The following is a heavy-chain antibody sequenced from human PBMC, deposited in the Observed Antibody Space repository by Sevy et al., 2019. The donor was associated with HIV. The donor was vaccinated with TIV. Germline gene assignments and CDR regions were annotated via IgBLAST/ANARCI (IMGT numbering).Heavy chain of an antibody. V-gene: IGHV1-18*01. CDR2: ISAYNGNT. J-gene: IGHJ4*02. D-gene: IGHD6-19*01. CDR3: ARVNRIAVAGTGDY. CDR1: GYTFTSYG. Sequence: ASVKVSCKASGYTFTSYGISWVRQAPGQGLEWMGWISAYNGNTNYARKLQGRVTMTTDTSTSTAYMELRSLRSDDTAVYYCARVNRIAVAGTGDYWGQGTLVTVSS.